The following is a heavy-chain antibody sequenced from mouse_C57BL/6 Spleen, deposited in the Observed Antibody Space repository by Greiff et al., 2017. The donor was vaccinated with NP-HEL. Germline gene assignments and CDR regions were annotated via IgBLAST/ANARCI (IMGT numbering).Heavy chain of an antibody. D-gene: IGHD1-1*01. J-gene: IGHJ3*01. CDR2: IYPGGGYT. CDR1: GYTFTNYW. CDR3: ARGGTTKGFAY. Sequence: ESGAELVRPGTSVKMSCKASGYTFTNYWIGWAKQRPGHGLEWIGDIYPGGGYTNYNEKFKGKATLTADKSSSTAYMQFSSLTSEDSAIYYCARGGTTKGFAYWGQGTLVTVSA. V-gene: IGHV1-63*01.